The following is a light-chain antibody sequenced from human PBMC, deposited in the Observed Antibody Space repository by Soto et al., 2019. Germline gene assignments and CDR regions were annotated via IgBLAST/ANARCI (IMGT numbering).Light chain of an antibody. CDR3: QQYNNWPQT. V-gene: IGKV3-15*01. Sequence: EIVMMQSPDTLSVSPGEIATLSCRASQSVSSNVAWYQQKPGQAPRVLIYGASTRATGISARFSGSASGTEFTLTISSLQSEDFAVYYCQQYNNWPQTFGQGTKVDI. CDR2: GAS. J-gene: IGKJ1*01. CDR1: QSVSSN.